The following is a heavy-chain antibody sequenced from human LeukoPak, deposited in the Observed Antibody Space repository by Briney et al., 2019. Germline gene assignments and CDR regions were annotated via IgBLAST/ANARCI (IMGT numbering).Heavy chain of an antibody. CDR2: INAGNGNT. D-gene: IGHD5-12*01. CDR1: GYTFTSYA. J-gene: IGHJ4*02. Sequence: VASVKVSCKASGYTFTSYAMHWVRQAPGQRLEWMGWINAGNGNTKYSQKFQGRVTMTRNTSISTAYMELSSLRSEDTAVYYCARGGWLRYYWGQGTLVTVSS. CDR3: ARGGWLRYY. V-gene: IGHV1-3*01.